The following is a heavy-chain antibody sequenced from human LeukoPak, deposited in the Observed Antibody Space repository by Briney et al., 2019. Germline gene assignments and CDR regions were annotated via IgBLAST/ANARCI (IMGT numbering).Heavy chain of an antibody. CDR1: GGSISSGGYY. V-gene: IGHV4-31*03. CDR2: IHYSGST. CDR3: ARDGDGLDY. J-gene: IGHJ4*02. Sequence: SETLSLTCTVSGGSISSGGYYWSWIRQHPEKGLEWIGNIHYSGSTYYNPSLKSRVTISEDTSKNQFSLKLSSVTAADTAVYYCARDGDGLDYWGQGTLVTVSS. D-gene: IGHD2-21*02.